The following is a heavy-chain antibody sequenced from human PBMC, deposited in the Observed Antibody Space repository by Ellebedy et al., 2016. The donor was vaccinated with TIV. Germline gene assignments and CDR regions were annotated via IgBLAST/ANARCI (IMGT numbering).Heavy chain of an antibody. CDR3: ARDPIVGATRWFDY. CDR1: GYTFTSYG. J-gene: IGHJ4*02. Sequence: AASVKVSCKASGYTFTSYGISWVRQAPVQGLEWIGWISAYNGNTNYAQKLQGRVTMTTDTSTSTAYMELRSLRSDDTAVYYCARDPIVGATRWFDYWGQGTLVTVAS. V-gene: IGHV1-18*01. CDR2: ISAYNGNT. D-gene: IGHD1-26*01.